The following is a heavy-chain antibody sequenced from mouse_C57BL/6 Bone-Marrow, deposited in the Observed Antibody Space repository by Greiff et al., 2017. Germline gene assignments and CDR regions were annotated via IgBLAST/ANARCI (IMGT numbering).Heavy chain of an antibody. CDR1: GFTFSSYG. CDR2: ISSGGSYT. V-gene: IGHV5-6*02. CDR3: ARHPAYYGSSPYYYAMDY. J-gene: IGHJ4*01. D-gene: IGHD1-1*01. Sequence: DVKLVESGGDLVKPGGSLKLSCAASGFTFSSYGMSWVRQTPDKRLEWVATISSGGSYTYYPDSVKGRFTISRDNAKNTLYLQMSSLKSEDTALYYCARHPAYYGSSPYYYAMDYWGQGTSVTVSS.